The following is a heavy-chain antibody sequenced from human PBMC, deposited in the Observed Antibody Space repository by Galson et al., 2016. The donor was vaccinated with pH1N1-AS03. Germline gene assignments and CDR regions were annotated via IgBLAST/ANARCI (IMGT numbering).Heavy chain of an antibody. D-gene: IGHD1-26*01. CDR3: ARHVSGSYPNNLDY. CDR2: IYYRGAT. Sequence: ETLSLTCTVSGDSTSSSPYYWGWIRQPPGKGLEWIGTIYYRGATYYSPSLKSRVTISIDTSNQFSLNLRAVTAADTAIYYCARHVSGSYPNNLDYWGQGALVIVSS. CDR1: GDSTSSSPYY. J-gene: IGHJ4*02. V-gene: IGHV4-39*07.